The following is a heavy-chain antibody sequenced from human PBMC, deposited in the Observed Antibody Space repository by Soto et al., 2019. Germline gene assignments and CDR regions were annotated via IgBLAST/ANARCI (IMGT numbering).Heavy chain of an antibody. CDR2: VYDTWST. D-gene: IGHD3-10*01. Sequence: PSETLSLTCTVSSGPSKSHNWGWIRQPPGRGLEWIGYVYDTWSTSYNPSLKSRVTVSADTSTNRISLTLRFVTAADTAVYYCVRQGIGFLHGLVDVWGQGTTVTSPQ. V-gene: IGHV4-59*08. CDR1: SGPSKSHN. CDR3: VRQGIGFLHGLVDV. J-gene: IGHJ6*01.